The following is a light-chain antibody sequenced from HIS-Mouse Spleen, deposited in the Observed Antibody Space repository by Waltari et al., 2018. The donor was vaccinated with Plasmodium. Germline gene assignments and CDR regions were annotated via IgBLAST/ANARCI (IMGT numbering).Light chain of an antibody. CDR3: YSTDSSGNHRV. Sequence: SYELTQPPSVSVSPGQTARITCSGDALPTKYAYWYQQKSGQAPVLVNYEDSKRPSGIPERFSGSGSGTMATLTISGAQVEDEADYYCYSTDSSGNHRVFGGGTKLTVL. V-gene: IGLV3-10*01. CDR1: ALPTKY. CDR2: EDS. J-gene: IGLJ3*02.